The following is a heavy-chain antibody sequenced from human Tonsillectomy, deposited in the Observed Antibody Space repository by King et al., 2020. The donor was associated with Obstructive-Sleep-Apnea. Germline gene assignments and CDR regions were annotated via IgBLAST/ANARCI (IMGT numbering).Heavy chain of an antibody. CDR3: ARMAAAGRSLDY. Sequence: VQLVESGAEVKKPGESLKISCKGYGYSFTSYWIGWVRQMPGKGLEWMGIIYPGDSDTKYSPSFHGQVTISADKSNSTAYVQWSSLKAADTAMYYCARMAAAGRSLDYWGQGTLVTVSS. CDR2: IYPGDSDT. V-gene: IGHV5-51*01. J-gene: IGHJ4*02. CDR1: GYSFTSYW. D-gene: IGHD6-13*01.